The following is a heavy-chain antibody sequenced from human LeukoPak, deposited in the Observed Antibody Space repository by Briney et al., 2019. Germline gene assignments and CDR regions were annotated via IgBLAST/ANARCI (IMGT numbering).Heavy chain of an antibody. CDR3: ARGDGWFGELSVDY. CDR1: RYTFTGYY. Sequence: GASVKVSCKASRYTFTGYYMHWVRQAPGQGLEWMGWINPNSGGTNYAQKFQGRVTMTRDTSISTAYMELSRLRSDDTAVYYCARGDGWFGELSVDYWGQGTLVTVSS. J-gene: IGHJ4*02. CDR2: INPNSGGT. V-gene: IGHV1-2*02. D-gene: IGHD3-10*01.